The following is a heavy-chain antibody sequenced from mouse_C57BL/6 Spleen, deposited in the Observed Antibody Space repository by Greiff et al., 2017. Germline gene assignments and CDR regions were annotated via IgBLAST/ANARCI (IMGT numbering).Heavy chain of an antibody. J-gene: IGHJ2*01. CDR1: GYTFTSYW. V-gene: IGHV1-61*01. Sequence: VQLQQSGAELVRPGSSVKLSCKASGYTFTSYWMDWVKQRPGQGLEWIGNIYPSDSETHYNQKFKDKATLTVDKSSSTAYMQLSSLTSEDSAVYYCARGLRLQGGYFDYWGQGTTLTVSS. CDR3: ARGLRLQGGYFDY. CDR2: IYPSDSET. D-gene: IGHD3-2*02.